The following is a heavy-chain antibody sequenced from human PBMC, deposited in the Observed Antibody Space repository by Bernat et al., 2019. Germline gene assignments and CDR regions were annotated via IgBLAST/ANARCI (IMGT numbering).Heavy chain of an antibody. D-gene: IGHD2-2*01. CDR3: ARDQVPAASDYYYYGMDV. CDR1: GFTFSSYA. J-gene: IGHJ6*02. Sequence: QVQLVESGGGVVQPGRSLRLSYAASGFTFSSYAMHWVRQAPGKGLEWVAVISYDGSNKYYADSVKGRFTISRDNSKNTLYLQMNSLRAEDTAVYYCARDQVPAASDYYYYGMDVWGQGTTVTVSS. V-gene: IGHV3-30-3*01. CDR2: ISYDGSNK.